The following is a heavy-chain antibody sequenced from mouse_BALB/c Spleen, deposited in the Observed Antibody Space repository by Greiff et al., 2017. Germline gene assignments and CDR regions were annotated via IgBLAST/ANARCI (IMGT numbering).Heavy chain of an antibody. V-gene: IGHV1S81*02. CDR3: ARSGYYGG. J-gene: IGHJ2*01. D-gene: IGHD1-1*01. CDR1: GYTFTSYW. CDR2: INPSNGRT. Sequence: QVQLKQPGAELVKPGASVKLSCKASGYTFTSYWMHWVKQRPGQGLEWIGEINPSNGRTNYNEKFKSKATLTVDKSSSTAYMQLSSLTSEDSAVYYCARSGYYGGWGQGTTLTVSS.